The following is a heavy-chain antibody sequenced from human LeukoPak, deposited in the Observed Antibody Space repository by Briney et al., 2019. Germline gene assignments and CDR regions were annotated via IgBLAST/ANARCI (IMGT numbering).Heavy chain of an antibody. CDR3: TTESYDR. CDR1: GITLSNAW. V-gene: IGHV3-15*01. CDR2: IKSRPDGGTA. D-gene: IGHD3-22*01. Sequence: GGSLRLSCAASGITLSNAWMSWVRQAPGKGLEWVGRIKSRPDGGTADYSSPVKGRFTISRDDSKNTLYLQMDSLKTEDTAIYYCTTESYDRWGQGTLVTVSS. J-gene: IGHJ4*02.